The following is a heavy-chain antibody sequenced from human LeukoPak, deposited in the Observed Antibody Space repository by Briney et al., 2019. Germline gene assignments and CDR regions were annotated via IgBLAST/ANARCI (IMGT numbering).Heavy chain of an antibody. CDR3: ARGPVGQLVHPYFDY. CDR2: IYYSGST. Sequence: PSETLSLTCTVSGGSISSSSYYWGWIRQPPGTGLEWLGSIYYSGSTYYNPSLKSRVTISVDTSKNQFSLKLSSVTAADTAVYYCARGPVGQLVHPYFDYWGQGTLVTVSS. J-gene: IGHJ4*02. D-gene: IGHD6-6*01. V-gene: IGHV4-39*07. CDR1: GGSISSSSYY.